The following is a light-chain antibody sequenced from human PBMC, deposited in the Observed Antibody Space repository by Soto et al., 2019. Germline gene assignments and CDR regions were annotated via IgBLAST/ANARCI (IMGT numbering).Light chain of an antibody. V-gene: IGKV3-15*01. CDR2: GAS. Sequence: EIVMTQSPATLSVSPGERATLSCRASQGVSNNLAWYHQKPGQAPRLLIYGASTRATGIPARFSGSGSGTEFTLTISSLQSEDFAVYYCQQYNNWPPWTFGQGTKAEIK. CDR1: QGVSNN. CDR3: QQYNNWPPWT. J-gene: IGKJ1*01.